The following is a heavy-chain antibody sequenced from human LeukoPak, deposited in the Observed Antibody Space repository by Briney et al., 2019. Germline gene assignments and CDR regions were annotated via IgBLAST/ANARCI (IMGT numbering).Heavy chain of an antibody. J-gene: IGHJ3*02. D-gene: IGHD3-22*01. V-gene: IGHV3-33*01. CDR3: ARDLEDSSPFGAFDM. CDR1: GFTFSNYG. CDR2: IWFDGIRK. Sequence: GGSLRLSCAATGFTFSNYGMHWVRQVPGKGLEWVAAIWFDGIRKYYADSVKGRLTISRDNSKNTLYLQMNSLRAEDTAVYYCARDLEDSSPFGAFDMWGQGTMVTVSS.